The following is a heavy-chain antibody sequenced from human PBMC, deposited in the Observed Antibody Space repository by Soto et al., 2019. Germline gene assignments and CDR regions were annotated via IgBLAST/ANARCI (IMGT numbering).Heavy chain of an antibody. Sequence: EVQLFESGGGLVQPGGSLRLSCAASGFTFSSYAMSWVRQSPGKGLEWVSAISDSAGSTDYADSVKGRITISRDSSKDALYLQINSLRVDDTAVYYFAKDATWVALVSYSDYWGQGTLVTVSS. CDR2: ISDSAGST. CDR3: AKDATWVALVSYSDY. D-gene: IGHD5-18*01. CDR1: GFTFSSYA. J-gene: IGHJ4*02. V-gene: IGHV3-23*01.